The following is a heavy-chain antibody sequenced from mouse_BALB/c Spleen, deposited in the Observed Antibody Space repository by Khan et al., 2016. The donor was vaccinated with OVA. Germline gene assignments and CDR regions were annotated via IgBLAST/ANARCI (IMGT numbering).Heavy chain of an antibody. CDR2: IQYDGNS. CDR1: GYSITSGYF. Sequence: EVQLQESGPGLVKPSQSLSLTCSVTGYSITSGYFWNWIRQFPGNNLEWMGYIQYDGNSNYNPSLKNRISITRDTSKNQFFLKLNSVTPEDTATYYCARGGSSGPAWFTYWGQGTLVTVSA. V-gene: IGHV3-6*02. D-gene: IGHD3-1*01. J-gene: IGHJ3*01. CDR3: ARGGSSGPAWFTY.